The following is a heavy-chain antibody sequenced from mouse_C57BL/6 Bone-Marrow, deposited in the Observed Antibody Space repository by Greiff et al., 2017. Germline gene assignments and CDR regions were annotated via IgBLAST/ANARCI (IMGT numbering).Heavy chain of an antibody. CDR2: ISSGGSYT. CDR3: ARRGTSWYFDV. J-gene: IGHJ1*03. D-gene: IGHD3-3*01. Sequence: VQVVESGGDLVKPGGSLKLSCAASGFTFSSYGMSWVRQTPDKRLEWVATISSGGSYTYYPDSVKGRFTISRDNAKNTLYLQMSSLKSEDTAMYYCARRGTSWYFDVWGTGTTGTVSS. CDR1: GFTFSSYG. V-gene: IGHV5-6*01.